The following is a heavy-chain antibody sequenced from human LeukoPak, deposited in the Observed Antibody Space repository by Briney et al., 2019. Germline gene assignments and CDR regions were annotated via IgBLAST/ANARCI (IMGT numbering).Heavy chain of an antibody. CDR2: ISSNGGST. J-gene: IGHJ4*02. CDR1: GFTFSNYA. D-gene: IGHD3-10*01. Sequence: GGSLRLSCAASGFTFSNYAMHWVRRAPGEGLEYVSAISSNGGSTYYANSVKGRFTISRDNPKNTLYLQMGSLRGEDMAVYYCARRSGSGSYDYWGQGTLVTVSS. V-gene: IGHV3-64*01. CDR3: ARRSGSGSYDY.